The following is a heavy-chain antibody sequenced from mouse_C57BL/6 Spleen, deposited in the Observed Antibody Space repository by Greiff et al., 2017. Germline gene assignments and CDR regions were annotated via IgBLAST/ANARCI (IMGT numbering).Heavy chain of an antibody. D-gene: IGHD3-2*02. V-gene: IGHV5-17*01. J-gene: IGHJ2*01. CDR2: ISSGSSTI. CDR1: GFTFSDYG. CDR3: ARTAHAPDYFDY. Sequence: EVQVVESGGGLVKPGGSLKLSCAASGFTFSDYGMHWVRQAPEKGLEWVAYISSGSSTIYYADTVKGRFTISSDNAKNTLFLQMTSLRSADTSMCYCARTAHAPDYFDYWGQGTTLTVSS.